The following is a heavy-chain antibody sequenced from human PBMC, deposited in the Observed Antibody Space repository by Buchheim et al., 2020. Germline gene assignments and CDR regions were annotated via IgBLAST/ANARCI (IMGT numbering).Heavy chain of an antibody. Sequence: QVQLQESGPGLVKPSETLSLTCTVSGGSISSYYWSWIRQPPGKGLECIGYIYYSGSTNYNPSLKSRVTISVDTSKKQFSLKLSYVTAADTAVYYCARADLLYDGPQNYYYYYGLDVWGQGTT. CDR3: ARADLLYDGPQNYYYYYGLDV. CDR2: IYYSGST. J-gene: IGHJ6*02. V-gene: IGHV4-59*01. D-gene: IGHD2-2*02. CDR1: GGSISSYY.